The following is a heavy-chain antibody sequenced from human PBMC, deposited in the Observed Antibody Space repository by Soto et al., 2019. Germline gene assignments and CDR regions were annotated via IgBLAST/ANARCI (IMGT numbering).Heavy chain of an antibody. J-gene: IGHJ6*02. CDR2: IYYSGST. CDR1: EGSSSSYY. CDR3: ARYREDLVCCSGNKCYSDYGMDV. D-gene: IGHD2-15*01. V-gene: IGHV4-59*08. Sequence: SRPLSVACTVAEGSSSSYYRSWIRKPPGKELEWIGYIYYSGSTNYNPSLKSRVTISVDTSKNQLSLKLSTVHASDTAVCYWARYREDLVCCSGNKCYSDYGMDVWGQRTIVTVSS.